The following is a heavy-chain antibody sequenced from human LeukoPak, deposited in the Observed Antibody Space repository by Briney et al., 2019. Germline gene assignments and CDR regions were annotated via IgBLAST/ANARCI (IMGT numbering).Heavy chain of an antibody. CDR1: GDSISSNNW. Sequence: PSETLSLTCAVSGDSISSNNWWSWVRQPPGQGLEWIGEIYHSGSTNYNPSLKSRVTISVDKSKNQFSLNLSSVTAADTAVYYCARYGQWLVRRPGYFDYWGQGTLVTVSS. V-gene: IGHV4-4*02. CDR3: ARYGQWLVRRPGYFDY. D-gene: IGHD6-19*01. CDR2: IYHSGST. J-gene: IGHJ4*02.